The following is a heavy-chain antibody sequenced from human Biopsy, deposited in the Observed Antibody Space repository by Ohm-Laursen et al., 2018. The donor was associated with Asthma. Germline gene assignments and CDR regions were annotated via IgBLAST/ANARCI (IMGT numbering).Heavy chain of an antibody. CDR1: GGTFSNFA. CDR2: IMTVLGTT. J-gene: IGHJ6*02. CDR3: ARCQVGYSSGWSLLLKRIYYSGMDV. V-gene: IGHV1-69*01. D-gene: IGHD6-19*01. Sequence: SSVKVSCKAPGGTFSNFAISWVRQAPGQGLEWLGGIMTVLGTTNYAQKFQGRVTITADESTSTAYMEVTSLRSEDTAIYYCARCQVGYSSGWSLLLKRIYYSGMDVWGQGTAVTVSS.